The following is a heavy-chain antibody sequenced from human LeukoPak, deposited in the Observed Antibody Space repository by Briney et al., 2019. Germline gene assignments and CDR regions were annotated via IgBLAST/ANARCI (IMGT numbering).Heavy chain of an antibody. CDR3: ARRMVAAAVN. CDR2: INHSGST. V-gene: IGHV4-34*01. D-gene: IGHD6-13*01. CDR1: GGSFSGYY. J-gene: IGHJ4*02. Sequence: SETLSLTCAVYGGSFSGYYWSWIRQPPGKGLEWIGEINHSGSTNYNPSLKSRVTISVDTSKNQFSLKLSSVTAADTAVYYCARRMVAAAVNWGQGTLVTVSS.